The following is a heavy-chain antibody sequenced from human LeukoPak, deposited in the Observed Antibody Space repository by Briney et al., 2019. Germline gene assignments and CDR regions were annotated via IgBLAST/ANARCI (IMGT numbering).Heavy chain of an antibody. Sequence: GGSLRLSCAASGFIFIGYGTHWVRQAPGKGPEWVAFIRPDGHNKYYADSVKGRFMISRDNSKNTVDLQMNSLRGDDTAMYYCAKEGAASWDVDVWGKGTTVTVSS. V-gene: IGHV3-30*02. D-gene: IGHD3-3*02. CDR1: GFIFIGYG. CDR2: IRPDGHNK. CDR3: AKEGAASWDVDV. J-gene: IGHJ6*04.